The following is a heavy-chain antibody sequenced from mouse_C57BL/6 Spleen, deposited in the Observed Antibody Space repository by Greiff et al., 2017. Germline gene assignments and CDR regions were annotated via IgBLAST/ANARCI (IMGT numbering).Heavy chain of an antibody. CDR3: ARLLRSPYAMDY. D-gene: IGHD1-1*01. V-gene: IGHV1-52*01. CDR1: GYTFTSYW. CDR2: IDPSDSET. Sequence: QVQLQQPGAELVRPGSSVKLSCKASGYTFTSYWMHWVKQRPIQGLEWIGNIDPSDSETHYNQKFKDKATLTVDKASSTVYMQLSRLASEDSAVYYCARLLRSPYAMDYWGQGTSVTVSS. J-gene: IGHJ4*01.